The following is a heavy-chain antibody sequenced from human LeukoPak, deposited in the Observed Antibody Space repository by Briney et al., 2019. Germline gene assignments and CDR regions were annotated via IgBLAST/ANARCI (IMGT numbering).Heavy chain of an antibody. CDR1: GFTFSSFA. CDR2: IWYNGSNK. D-gene: IGHD3-9*01. J-gene: IGHJ4*02. CDR3: ARDADILTAYSFDY. V-gene: IGHV3-33*01. Sequence: GGSLRLSCAASGFTFSSFAMHWVRQAPGKGLEWVADIWYNGSNKYYAESVKGRFTISRDNSKNTLYLQMNSLRAEDTAVYYCARDADILTAYSFDYWGQGTLVTVFS.